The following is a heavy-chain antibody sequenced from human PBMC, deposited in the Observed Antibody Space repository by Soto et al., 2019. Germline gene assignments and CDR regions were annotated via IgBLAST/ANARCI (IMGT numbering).Heavy chain of an antibody. J-gene: IGHJ6*02. V-gene: IGHV3-21*01. D-gene: IGHD2-15*01. CDR3: AREGTVVVVAATQYPSAGMDV. CDR2: ISSSSSYI. Sequence: EVQLVESGGGLVKPGGSLRLSCAASGFTFSSYSMNWVRQAPGKGLEWVSSISSSSSYIYYADSVKGRFTISRDNAKNSLYLQMNSLRAEDTAVYYCAREGTVVVVAATQYPSAGMDVWGQGTTVTVSS. CDR1: GFTFSSYS.